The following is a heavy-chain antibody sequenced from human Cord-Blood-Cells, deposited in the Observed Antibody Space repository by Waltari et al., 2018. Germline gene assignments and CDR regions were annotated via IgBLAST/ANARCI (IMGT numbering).Heavy chain of an antibody. Sequence: QVQLVQSGAEVKKPGSSVKVSCKASGATFSSDAISGGRQSPGQGLEWMGGIIPILGTANYAQKFQGRVTITADESTSTAYMELSSLRSEDTAVYYCARSPMRNNWNDVEDYWGQGTLVTVSS. V-gene: IGHV1-69*01. CDR1: GATFSSDA. D-gene: IGHD1-20*01. CDR3: ARSPMRNNWNDVEDY. CDR2: IIPILGTA. J-gene: IGHJ4*02.